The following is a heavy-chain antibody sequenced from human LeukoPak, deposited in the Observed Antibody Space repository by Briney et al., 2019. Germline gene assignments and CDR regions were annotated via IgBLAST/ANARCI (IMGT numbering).Heavy chain of an antibody. CDR1: GGTFSSYT. D-gene: IGHD1-26*01. CDR2: IIPILGIA. Sequence: SVKVSCKASGGTFSSYTISWVGQAPGQGLEWMGRIIPILGIANYAQKFQGRVTITADKSTSTAYMELSSLRSEDTAVYYCAREYMWELPTQYYFDYWGQGTLVTVSS. CDR3: AREYMWELPTQYYFDY. J-gene: IGHJ4*02. V-gene: IGHV1-69*04.